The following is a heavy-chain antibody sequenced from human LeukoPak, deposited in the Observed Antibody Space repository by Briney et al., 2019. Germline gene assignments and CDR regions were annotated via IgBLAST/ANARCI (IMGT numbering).Heavy chain of an antibody. Sequence: SETLSLTCTVSGGSISSYYWSWIRQPPGKGLEWIGYIYYSGSTNYNPSVKSRATISVDTSKNQFSLNLSSVAAADTAVYYCARATDSSGYYGFDYWGQGILVTVSS. V-gene: IGHV4-59*01. D-gene: IGHD3-22*01. CDR3: ARATDSSGYYGFDY. CDR2: IYYSGST. CDR1: GGSISSYY. J-gene: IGHJ4*02.